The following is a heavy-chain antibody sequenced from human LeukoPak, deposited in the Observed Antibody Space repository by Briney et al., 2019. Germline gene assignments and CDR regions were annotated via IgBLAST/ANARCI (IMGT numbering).Heavy chain of an antibody. CDR2: IYHSGST. CDR3: ARGLSPYSSSWYGY. J-gene: IGHJ4*02. CDR1: GYSISSGYY. D-gene: IGHD6-13*01. V-gene: IGHV4-38-2*02. Sequence: SETLSLTCTVSGYSISSGYYWAWMRQPPGKGLEWIGSIYHSGSTYYNPSLKSRVTISVDTSKNQFSLKLSSVTAADTAVYYCARGLSPYSSSWYGYWGQGTLVTVSS.